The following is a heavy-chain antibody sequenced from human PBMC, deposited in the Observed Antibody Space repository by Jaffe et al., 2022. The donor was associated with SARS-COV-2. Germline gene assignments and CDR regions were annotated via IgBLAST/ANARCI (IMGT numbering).Heavy chain of an antibody. D-gene: IGHD3-22*01. CDR3: ARDAPITMIVVIHGMDV. Sequence: QVQLVESGGGVVQPGRSLRLSCAASGFTFSSYGMHWVRQAPGKGLEWVAVIWYDGSNKYYADSVKGRFTISRDNSKNTLYLQMNSLRAEDTAVYYCARDAPITMIVVIHGMDVWGQGTTVTVSS. J-gene: IGHJ6*02. CDR1: GFTFSSYG. V-gene: IGHV3-33*01. CDR2: IWYDGSNK.